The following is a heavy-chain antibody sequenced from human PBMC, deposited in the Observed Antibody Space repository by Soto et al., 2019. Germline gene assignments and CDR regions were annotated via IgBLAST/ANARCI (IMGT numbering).Heavy chain of an antibody. V-gene: IGHV1-69*06. CDR2: IIPIFGTA. CDR3: ARGTAYYDILTGYWNGMDV. D-gene: IGHD3-9*01. Sequence: ASVKVSCKAPGGTFSSYAISWVRQAPGQGLEWMGGIIPIFGTANYAQKFQGRVTITADKSTSTAYMELSSLRSEDTAVYYCARGTAYYDILTGYWNGMDVWGQGTTVTVSS. CDR1: GGTFSSYA. J-gene: IGHJ6*02.